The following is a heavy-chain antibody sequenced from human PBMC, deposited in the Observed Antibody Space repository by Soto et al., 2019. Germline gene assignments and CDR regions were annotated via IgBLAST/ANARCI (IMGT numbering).Heavy chain of an antibody. Sequence: QVQLQESGPGLVKPSETLSLTCTVSGGSISSYYWSWIRQPAGKGLEWIGRIYTSGSTNYSPSLKSRVTMSVDTSKNQFSLKLSSVTAADTAVYYCAREVGYCSGGSCYQTRFFDYWGQGTLVTDSS. J-gene: IGHJ4*02. CDR2: IYTSGST. CDR1: GGSISSYY. V-gene: IGHV4-4*07. CDR3: AREVGYCSGGSCYQTRFFDY. D-gene: IGHD2-15*01.